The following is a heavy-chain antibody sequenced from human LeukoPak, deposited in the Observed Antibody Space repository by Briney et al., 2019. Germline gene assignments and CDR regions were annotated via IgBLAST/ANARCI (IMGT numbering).Heavy chain of an antibody. D-gene: IGHD3-3*01. V-gene: IGHV4-59*08. Sequence: SETLSLTCTVSGGSISSYYWSWIRQPPGKGLEWIGYIYYSGSTNYNPSLKSRVTISVDTSKNQFSLKLSSVTAADTAVYYCARHSTLRFAFGYWGQGTLVTVSS. CDR2: IYYSGST. J-gene: IGHJ4*02. CDR3: ARHSTLRFAFGY. CDR1: GGSISSYY.